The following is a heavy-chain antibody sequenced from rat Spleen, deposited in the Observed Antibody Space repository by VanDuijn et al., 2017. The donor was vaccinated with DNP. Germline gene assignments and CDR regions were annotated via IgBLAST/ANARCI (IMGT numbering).Heavy chain of an antibody. J-gene: IGHJ2*01. CDR3: AREGGYDPFDY. Sequence: EVQLQESGPGLVKPSQSLSLTCSVTGYSITSNFRWSWIRKFPGNTLEWMGYINNAGNTNYNPSLKSRISITRDTSKNQFFLQVNSVTAEDTATYFCAREGGYDPFDYWGQGVMVTVSS. CDR1: GYSITSNFR. CDR2: INNAGNT. D-gene: IGHD2-3*01. V-gene: IGHV3-3*01.